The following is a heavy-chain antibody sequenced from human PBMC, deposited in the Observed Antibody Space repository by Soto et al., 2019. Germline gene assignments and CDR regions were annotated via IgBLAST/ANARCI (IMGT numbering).Heavy chain of an antibody. V-gene: IGHV3-9*01. J-gene: IGHJ5*02. CDR3: AKVSTTHTFGPLDP. CDR1: AFDFDDYG. Sequence: SRRLSCAASAFDFDDYGMHLVRPAPGKGLEWVSGISWNSGSIGYADSVKGRFIISRDNAKNSLYLQMNNLRPEDTAFYFCAKVSTTHTFGPLDPWGQGTLVTVSS. D-gene: IGHD1-1*01. CDR2: ISWNSGSI.